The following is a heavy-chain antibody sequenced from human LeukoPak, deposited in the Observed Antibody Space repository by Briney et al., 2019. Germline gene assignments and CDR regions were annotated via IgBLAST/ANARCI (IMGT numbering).Heavy chain of an antibody. Sequence: PSQTLSVTCSVSGDSLNGYYWSWIRQPAGEGLEWIGRIHSGGTNYNPSLKRRVTMSLDTSKNQLSLRLTSVTAADTAVYYCARVHSYASGIEVWGQGTTVTVSS. CDR1: GDSLNGYY. CDR2: IHSGGT. J-gene: IGHJ6*02. CDR3: ARVHSYASGIEV. D-gene: IGHD3-16*01. V-gene: IGHV4-4*07.